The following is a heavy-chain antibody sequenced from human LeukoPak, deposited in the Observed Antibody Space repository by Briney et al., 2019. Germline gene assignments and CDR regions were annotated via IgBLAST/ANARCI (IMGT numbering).Heavy chain of an antibody. CDR1: GGSISSYY. V-gene: IGHV4-4*07. CDR3: ARVPYSGYDYGYYGVDV. D-gene: IGHD5-12*01. CDR2: IYTSGST. Sequence: SETLSLTCTVSGGSISSYYWSWIRQPAGKGLEWIGRIYTSGSTNYNPSLKSRVTMSVDTSKNQFSLKLSSVTAADTAVYYCARVPYSGYDYGYYGVDVWGQGTTVTVSS. J-gene: IGHJ6*02.